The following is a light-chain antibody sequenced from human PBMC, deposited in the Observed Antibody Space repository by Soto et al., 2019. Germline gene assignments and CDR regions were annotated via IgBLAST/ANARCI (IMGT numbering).Light chain of an antibody. Sequence: IHMTQSPSTLSASLVYRVTITCLASQSVIIWLAWYQQKPGLAPNFLIYGGSSCESCVASRFSGSGSGTEFTLTSSKLQPDDFATYYCQQHDNYPLTFGGGTKVDIK. CDR3: QQHDNYPLT. J-gene: IGKJ4*01. CDR2: GGS. V-gene: IGKV1-5*01. CDR1: QSVIIW.